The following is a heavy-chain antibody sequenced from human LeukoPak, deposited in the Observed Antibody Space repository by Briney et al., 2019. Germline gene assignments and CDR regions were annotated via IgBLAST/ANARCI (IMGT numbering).Heavy chain of an antibody. CDR3: ATTGPYYYGSGSYAFSY. V-gene: IGHV1-24*01. D-gene: IGHD3-10*01. CDR1: GYTLTELS. CDR2: FDPEDGET. J-gene: IGHJ4*02. Sequence: ASVKVSCKVSGYTLTELSMHWVRQAPGKGLEWMGGFDPEDGETIYAQKFQGRVTMTEDTSTDTAYMELSSLRSEDTAVYYCATTGPYYYGSGSYAFSYWGREPWSPSPQ.